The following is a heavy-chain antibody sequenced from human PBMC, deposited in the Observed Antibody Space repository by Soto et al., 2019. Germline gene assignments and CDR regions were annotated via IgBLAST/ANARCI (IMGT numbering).Heavy chain of an antibody. CDR1: GSTFSSYA. D-gene: IGHD3-16*02. CDR2: ISYDGSNK. CDR3: ARGPPSYDYVWGSYRYTSLDY. Sequence: PVGSLRLSCAASGSTFSSYAMHWVRQAPGKGLEWVAVISYDGSNKYYADSVKGRFTISRDNSKNTLYLQMNSLRAEDTAVYYCARGPPSYDYVWGSYRYTSLDYWGQGTLVTVSS. J-gene: IGHJ4*02. V-gene: IGHV3-30-3*01.